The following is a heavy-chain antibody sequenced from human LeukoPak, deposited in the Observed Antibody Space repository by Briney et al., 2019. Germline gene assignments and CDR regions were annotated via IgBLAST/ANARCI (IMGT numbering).Heavy chain of an antibody. V-gene: IGHV1-2*02. CDR1: GYTFTGYY. J-gene: IGHJ4*02. D-gene: IGHD3-22*01. CDR3: ARDIAIVVVISGLDY. CDR2: INPNSGGT. Sequence: GASVKVSCKASGYTFTGYYMHWVRQAPGQGLEWMGWINPNSGGTNYAQKFQGRVTMTRDTSISTAYMELSRLRSDDTAVYYCARDIAIVVVISGLDYWGQGTLVTVSS.